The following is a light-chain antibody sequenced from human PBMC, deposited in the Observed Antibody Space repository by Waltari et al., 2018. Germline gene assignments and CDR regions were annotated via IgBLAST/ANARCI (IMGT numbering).Light chain of an antibody. CDR1: GLRSYY. CDR3: HSRDASGVGGS. Sequence: SSELTQDPAVSVAMGQPVTITCQGNGLRSYYASWYQQRPGQAPILIMYDKNNRPSGVPDRFSGSNSDNTASLTITGAQAEDEASYYCHSRDASGVGGSFGGGTKLTVL. J-gene: IGLJ2*01. CDR2: DKN. V-gene: IGLV3-19*01.